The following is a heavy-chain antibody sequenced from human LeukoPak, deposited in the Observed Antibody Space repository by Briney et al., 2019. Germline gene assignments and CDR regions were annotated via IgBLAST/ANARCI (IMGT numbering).Heavy chain of an antibody. CDR1: GYSFTSYW. CDR3: ARPRVQYSDSGGYEIGHIDC. Sequence: GESLKISCKGSGYSFTSYWIGWVRQMPGKGLEWMGIIYPDDSDTRYSPSFQGQVTISADKSISTAYLQWSSLKASDTAVYYCARPRVQYSDSGGYEIGHIDCWGQGTLVSVSS. CDR2: IYPDDSDT. D-gene: IGHD3-22*01. J-gene: IGHJ4*02. V-gene: IGHV5-51*01.